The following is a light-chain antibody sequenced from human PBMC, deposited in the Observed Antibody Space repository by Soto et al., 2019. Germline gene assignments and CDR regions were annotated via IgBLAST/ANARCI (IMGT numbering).Light chain of an antibody. V-gene: IGKV3-20*01. CDR1: QTVTSGY. Sequence: EIVLTQSPGTVSLSPGETATLSCRASQTVTSGYLAWYQQRPGQAPRLLIHVTSSRATGIPDRFSGRGSGTDFTLTINRLEPEDFAVYYCQQYCSSHTFGGGTKVEI. CDR2: VTS. CDR3: QQYCSSHT. J-gene: IGKJ4*01.